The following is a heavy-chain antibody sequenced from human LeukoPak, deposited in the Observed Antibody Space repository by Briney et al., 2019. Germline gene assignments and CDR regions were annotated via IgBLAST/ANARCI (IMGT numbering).Heavy chain of an antibody. CDR3: ARGGNPEGGVFDY. V-gene: IGHV4-59*01. CDR2: IYYSGST. CDR1: GGSISSFY. J-gene: IGHJ4*02. D-gene: IGHD2-15*01. Sequence: PSETLSLTCTVSGGSISSFYWSWIRQPPGKGLEGIGYIYYSGSTNYNPSLKSRVTISVDTSKNQYSLKLSSVTAADTAVYYCARGGNPEGGVFDYWGQGTLVTVSS.